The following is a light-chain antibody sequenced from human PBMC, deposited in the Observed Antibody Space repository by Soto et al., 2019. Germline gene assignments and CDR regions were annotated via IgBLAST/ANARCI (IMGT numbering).Light chain of an antibody. CDR3: QHYNGYLTWT. CDR1: QTMDRW. Sequence: DVQMTQSPSTLSASVGARVTITCRASQTMDRWGAWYHQKQGKATKCLIWDASILESGAPSRFSGRGSGTGFTVTIINLQPDDFATYDCQHYNGYLTWTFGQGTKVELK. V-gene: IGKV1-5*01. J-gene: IGKJ1*01. CDR2: DAS.